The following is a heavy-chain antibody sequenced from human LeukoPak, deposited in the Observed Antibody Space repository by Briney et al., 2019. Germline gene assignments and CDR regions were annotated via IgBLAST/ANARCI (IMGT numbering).Heavy chain of an antibody. CDR3: ARSVDTAMADYYYYYMDV. CDR1: GGSISSYY. D-gene: IGHD5-18*01. V-gene: IGHV4-59*01. J-gene: IGHJ6*03. Sequence: SETLSLTCTVSGGSISSYYWSWLRQPPGKGLEWLGYIYYSASTNYNPSPKSRVTISVDTSKNQFSLKLSSVTAADTAVYYCARSVDTAMADYYYYYMDVWGKGTTVTVSS. CDR2: IYYSAST.